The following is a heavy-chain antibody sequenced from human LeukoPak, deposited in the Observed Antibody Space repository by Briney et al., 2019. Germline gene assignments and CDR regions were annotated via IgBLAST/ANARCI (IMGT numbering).Heavy chain of an antibody. Sequence: GGSLRLSCAASGFTFTSYWMHWVRQAPGKGLVWVARINQDGSRTRFADSVKGRFTISRDNAKNTLYLQMNSLRAEDTAVYYCARGGYCSSSACSEGDVWGQGTTVTVSS. J-gene: IGHJ6*02. CDR1: GFTFTSYW. CDR3: ARGGYCSSSACSEGDV. CDR2: INQDGSRT. D-gene: IGHD2-2*01. V-gene: IGHV3-74*01.